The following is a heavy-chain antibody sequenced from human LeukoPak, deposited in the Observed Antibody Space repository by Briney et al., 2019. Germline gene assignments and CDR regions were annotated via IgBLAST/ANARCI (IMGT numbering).Heavy chain of an antibody. V-gene: IGHV3-21*01. CDR2: ISSSSSYI. CDR3: ARDTSYFMVRGVVDY. Sequence: GGSLRLSCAASGFAFSSYSMNWVRQAPGKGLEWVSSISSSSSYIYYADSVKGRFTISRDNAKNSLYLQMNSLRAEDTAVYYCARDTSYFMVRGVVDYWGQGTLVTVSS. CDR1: GFAFSSYS. J-gene: IGHJ4*02. D-gene: IGHD3-10*01.